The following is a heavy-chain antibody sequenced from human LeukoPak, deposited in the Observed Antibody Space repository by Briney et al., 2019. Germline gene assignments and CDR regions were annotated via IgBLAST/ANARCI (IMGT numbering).Heavy chain of an antibody. CDR3: AKEPYDNYDAYFDY. CDR1: GFTFDNYA. J-gene: IGHJ4*02. CDR2: ISGDGDST. V-gene: IGHV3-43*02. D-gene: IGHD3-16*01. Sequence: GGSLRLSCAASGFTFDNYAMHWIRQAPGQGLEWVSLISGDGDSTYYADSVKGRFTISRDNSKNSLYLQMNNLRTEDTAFHYCAKEPYDNYDAYFDYWGQGALVTVSS.